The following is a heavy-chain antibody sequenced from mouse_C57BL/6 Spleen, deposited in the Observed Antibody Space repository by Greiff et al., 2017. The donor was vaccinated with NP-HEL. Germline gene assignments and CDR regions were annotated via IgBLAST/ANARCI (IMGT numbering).Heavy chain of an antibody. CDR3: ARRDWDY. V-gene: IGHV1-69*01. Sequence: VQLQQSGAEPVMPGASVKLSCKASGYTFTSYWMHWVKQRPGQGLEWIGEIDPSDSYTNYNQKFKGKSTLTVDKSSSTAYMQLSSLTSEDSAVYYCARRDWDYWGQGTTLTVSS. CDR1: GYTFTSYW. CDR2: IDPSDSYT. J-gene: IGHJ2*01.